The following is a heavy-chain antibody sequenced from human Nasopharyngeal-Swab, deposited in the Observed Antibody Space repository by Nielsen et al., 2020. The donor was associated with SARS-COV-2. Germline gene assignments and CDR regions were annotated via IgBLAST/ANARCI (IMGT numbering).Heavy chain of an antibody. V-gene: IGHV3-33*06. CDR1: GFNFNDFG. D-gene: IGHD2-2*01. CDR2: IWSDGSHE. CDR3: AKCSPGQCSSVTCTGAIYFDY. Sequence: GRSLRLSFAASGFNFNDFGMHWVRKAPGKGLEWVAVIWSDGSHENHADSAKGRLTISRDNSKTTLYLQLNSLRDEETAVYYCAKCSPGQCSSVTCTGAIYFDYWGQGTLVTVSS. J-gene: IGHJ4*02.